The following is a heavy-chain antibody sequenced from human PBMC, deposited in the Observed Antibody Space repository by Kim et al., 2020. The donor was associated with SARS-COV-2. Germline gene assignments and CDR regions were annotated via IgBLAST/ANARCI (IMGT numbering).Heavy chain of an antibody. Sequence: QKFQGRVTITADKSTSTAYMELSSLRSEDTAVYYCARANDYGSGEGAFDIWGQGTMVTVSS. V-gene: IGHV1-69*04. CDR3: ARANDYGSGEGAFDI. D-gene: IGHD3-10*01. J-gene: IGHJ3*02.